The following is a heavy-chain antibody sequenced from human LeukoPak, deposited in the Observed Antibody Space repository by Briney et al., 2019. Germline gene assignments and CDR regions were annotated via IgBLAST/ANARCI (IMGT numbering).Heavy chain of an antibody. CDR2: INHSGST. J-gene: IGHJ4*02. V-gene: IGHV4-34*01. Sequence: SETLPLTCAVYGGSFSGYYWSWIRQPPGKGLEWIGEINHSGSTNYNPSLKSRVTISVDTSKNQFSLKLSSVTAADTAVYYCARGRTIGSYFDYWGQGTLVTVSS. CDR3: ARGRTIGSYFDY. CDR1: GGSFSGYY. D-gene: IGHD1-1*01.